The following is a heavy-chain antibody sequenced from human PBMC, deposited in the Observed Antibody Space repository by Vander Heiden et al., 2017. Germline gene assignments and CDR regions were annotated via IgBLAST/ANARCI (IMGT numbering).Heavy chain of an antibody. Sequence: QVQLVQSGAEVKKPGSSVKVSCKASGGTFSSYAISGVRQAPGQGLEWMGGIIPILGIANYAQKFQGRVTITADKSTSTAYMELSSLRSEDTAVYYCARDPDGYNAFDIWGQGTMVTVSS. V-gene: IGHV1-69*10. CDR1: GGTFSSYA. CDR3: ARDPDGYNAFDI. CDR2: IIPILGIA. J-gene: IGHJ3*02. D-gene: IGHD5-12*01.